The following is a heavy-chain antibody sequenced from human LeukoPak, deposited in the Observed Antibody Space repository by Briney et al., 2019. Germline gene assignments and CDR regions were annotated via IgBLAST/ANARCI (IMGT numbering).Heavy chain of an antibody. V-gene: IGHV3-53*01. J-gene: IGHJ3*02. Sequence: PGRSLRLSCAASGFTVSSNYMSWVRQAPGKGLEWVSVIYSGGSTYYADSVKGRFTISRDNSKNTLYLQLNSLRAEDTAVYYCARGAREAFDIWGQGTMVTVSS. CDR3: ARGAREAFDI. CDR1: GFTVSSNY. CDR2: IYSGGST.